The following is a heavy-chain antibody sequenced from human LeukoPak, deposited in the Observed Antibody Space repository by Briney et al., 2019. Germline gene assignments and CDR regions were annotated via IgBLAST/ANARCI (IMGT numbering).Heavy chain of an antibody. J-gene: IGHJ4*02. V-gene: IGHV3-74*01. CDR2: INRDGSST. D-gene: IGHD1-26*01. CDR3: ARDLWGAGDC. Sequence: GGSLRLSCAASGFTFSSYSMIWVRQAPGKGLVWVSRINRDGSSTIYADSVKGRFTISRDNAKNTLYLQMNSLTAEDTAVYYCARDLWGAGDCWGQGTLVTVSS. CDR1: GFTFSSYS.